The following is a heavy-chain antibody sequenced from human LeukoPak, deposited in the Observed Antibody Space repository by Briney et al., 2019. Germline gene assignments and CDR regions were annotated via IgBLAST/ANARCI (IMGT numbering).Heavy chain of an antibody. V-gene: IGHV7-4-1*02. CDR2: INTNTGNP. D-gene: IGHD6-13*01. CDR3: ARDWLKYSSSWYLGSASDY. Sequence: ASVKVSCKASGYTFTGYYMHWVRQAPGQGLEWMGWINTNTGNPTYAQGFTGRFVFSLDTSVSTAYLQISSLKAEDTAVYYCARDWLKYSSSWYLGSASDYWGQGTLVTVSS. CDR1: GYTFTGYY. J-gene: IGHJ4*02.